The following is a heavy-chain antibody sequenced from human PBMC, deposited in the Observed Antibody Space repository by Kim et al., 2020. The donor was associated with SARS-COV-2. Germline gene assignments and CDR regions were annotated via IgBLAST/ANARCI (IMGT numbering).Heavy chain of an antibody. CDR3: AKDVYDYVWGSYRPVYYGMDV. CDR2: ISGSGGST. Sequence: GGSLRLSCAASGFTFSSYAMSWVRQAPGKGLEWVSAISGSGGSTYYADSVKGRFTISRDNSKNTLYLQMNSLRAEDTAVYYCAKDVYDYVWGSYRPVYYGMDVWGQGTTVTVSS. CDR1: GFTFSSYA. J-gene: IGHJ6*02. V-gene: IGHV3-23*01. D-gene: IGHD3-16*02.